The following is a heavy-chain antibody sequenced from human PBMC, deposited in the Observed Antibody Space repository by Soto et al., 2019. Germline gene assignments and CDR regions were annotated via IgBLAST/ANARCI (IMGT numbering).Heavy chain of an antibody. CDR1: GFTFSSYA. J-gene: IGHJ4*02. V-gene: IGHV3-23*01. D-gene: IGHD6-19*01. CDR3: AKDADPSRERSGWYSIDY. Sequence: GGSLRLSCAASGFTFSSYAMSWVRQAPGKGLEWVSAISGSGGSTYYADSVKGRFTISRDNSKNTLYLQMNSLRAEDTAVYYCAKDADPSRERSGWYSIDYWGQGTLVTVSS. CDR2: ISGSGGST.